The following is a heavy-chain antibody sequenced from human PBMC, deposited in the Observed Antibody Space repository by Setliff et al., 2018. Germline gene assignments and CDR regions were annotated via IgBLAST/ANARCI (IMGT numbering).Heavy chain of an antibody. D-gene: IGHD3-3*01. Sequence: GGSLRLSCAASGFTFSSYAMHWVRQAPGKGLEYVSAISNNGGSTYYANPVKGRFTISRDNSKNTLYLQMGSLRAEDMAVYYCARGRIPTIFGVALNWFDPWGQGTLVTVSS. J-gene: IGHJ5*02. CDR1: GFTFSSYA. CDR3: ARGRIPTIFGVALNWFDP. V-gene: IGHV3-64*01. CDR2: ISNNGGST.